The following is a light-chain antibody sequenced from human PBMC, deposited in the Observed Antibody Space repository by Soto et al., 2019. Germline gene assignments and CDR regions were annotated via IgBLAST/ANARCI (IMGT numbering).Light chain of an antibody. CDR2: AAS. V-gene: IGKV1-39*01. CDR3: QQSYSTVT. Sequence: DIQMTQSPSSLSASVGDRVTITCRASQSISSYLNWYQQKPGKAPKLLIYAASSLQSGVPSRFSGSGSGTDFTLTISSLQPEDFATDYCQQSYSTVTFGPGTKVDIK. CDR1: QSISSY. J-gene: IGKJ3*01.